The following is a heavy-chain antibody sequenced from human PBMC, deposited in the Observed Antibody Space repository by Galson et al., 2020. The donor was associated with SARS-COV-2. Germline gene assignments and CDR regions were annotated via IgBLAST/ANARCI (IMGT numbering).Heavy chain of an antibody. D-gene: IGHD3-9*01. J-gene: IGHJ4*02. CDR3: AKGYDILTGSFDY. Sequence: GESLKISCAASGITFSTYAMHWVRQAPGKGLEWVSTISDSGGSTYYADSVKGRFTISRDNSKNTLYLQMNSLRAEDTAVYFCAKGYDILTGSFDYWGQGALVTVSS. V-gene: IGHV3-23*01. CDR2: ISDSGGST. CDR1: GITFSTYA.